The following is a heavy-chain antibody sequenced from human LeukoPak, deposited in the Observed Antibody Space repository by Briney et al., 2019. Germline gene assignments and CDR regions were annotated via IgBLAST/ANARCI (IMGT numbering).Heavy chain of an antibody. V-gene: IGHV3-30*02. CDR1: GFTFSSYG. Sequence: GGSLRLSCAASGFTFSSYGMHWVRQAPGKGLEWVAFIRYDGSNKYYADSVKGRFTISRDNSKNTLYLQMNSLRAEDTAIYYCSKDLRVYSSSPRNAFDIWGQGTMVTVSS. D-gene: IGHD6-6*01. J-gene: IGHJ3*02. CDR3: SKDLRVYSSSPRNAFDI. CDR2: IRYDGSNK.